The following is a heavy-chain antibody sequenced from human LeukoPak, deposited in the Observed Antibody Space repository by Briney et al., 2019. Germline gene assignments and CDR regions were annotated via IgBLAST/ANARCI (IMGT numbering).Heavy chain of an antibody. CDR2: IYYSGIT. D-gene: IGHD6-6*01. J-gene: IGHJ6*03. CDR3: ARDWGVSARPGYMDV. Sequence: SETLSLTCTVSGGSISSYYWSWIRQPPGKGLEWIGYIYYSGITNYNPSLKSRVTISVDTSKNQFSLRLSSVTAADTAVYYCARDWGVSARPGYMDVWGKGTTVTISS. V-gene: IGHV4-59*01. CDR1: GGSISSYY.